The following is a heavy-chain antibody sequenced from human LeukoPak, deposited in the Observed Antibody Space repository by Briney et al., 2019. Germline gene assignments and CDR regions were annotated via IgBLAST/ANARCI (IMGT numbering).Heavy chain of an antibody. D-gene: IGHD2-21*02. Sequence: ASVKVSCKASGYTFTSYYMHWVRQAPGQGLEWMGIINPSGGSTSYAQKFQGRVAMTRDTSTSTVYMELSSLRSEDTAVYYCAREPWGDQGWFDPWGQGTLVTVSS. CDR1: GYTFTSYY. V-gene: IGHV1-46*01. CDR3: AREPWGDQGWFDP. CDR2: INPSGGST. J-gene: IGHJ5*02.